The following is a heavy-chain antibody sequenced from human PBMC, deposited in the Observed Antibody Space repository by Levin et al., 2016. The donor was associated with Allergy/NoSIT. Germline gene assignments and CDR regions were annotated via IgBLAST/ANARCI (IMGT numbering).Heavy chain of an antibody. V-gene: IGHV3-74*01. J-gene: IGHJ4*02. CDR2: INGDGSYI. CDR1: GFTFSDHW. Sequence: GGSLRLSCAASGFTFSDHWMHWVRQVPGKGLVWLSQINGDGSYITYADSVEGRFTISRDSAKNTLYLQMNRLRVEDTAVYYCARWGSGWYDQHFDSWGQGTLVTVSS. D-gene: IGHD6-19*01. CDR3: ARWGSGWYDQHFDS.